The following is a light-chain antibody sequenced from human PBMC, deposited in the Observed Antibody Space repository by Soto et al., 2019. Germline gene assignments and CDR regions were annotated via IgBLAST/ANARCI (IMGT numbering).Light chain of an antibody. V-gene: IGKV1-9*01. Sequence: IQLTQSPSSLSASVGDSVTITCRASQGISRSLSWYQQKPGRAPKLLISAASTLQSGVPARFSGSGSGTDFTLSITSLQPEDFATYYCQQLNTYPVTFGGGTKVDIK. CDR1: QGISRS. J-gene: IGKJ4*01. CDR2: AAS. CDR3: QQLNTYPVT.